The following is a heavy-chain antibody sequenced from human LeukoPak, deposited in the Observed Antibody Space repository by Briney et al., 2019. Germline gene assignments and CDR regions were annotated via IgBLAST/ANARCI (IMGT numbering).Heavy chain of an antibody. CDR3: ARDFDRKLLGYFDY. D-gene: IGHD1-14*01. V-gene: IGHV3-30*04. Sequence: GGSLRLSCAASGFTFSSYAMHWVRQAPGKGLEWVAVISYDGSNKYYADSVKGRFTISRDNSKDTLYLQMNSLRAEDTAVYYCARDFDRKLLGYFDYWGQGTLVTVSS. CDR2: ISYDGSNK. CDR1: GFTFSSYA. J-gene: IGHJ4*02.